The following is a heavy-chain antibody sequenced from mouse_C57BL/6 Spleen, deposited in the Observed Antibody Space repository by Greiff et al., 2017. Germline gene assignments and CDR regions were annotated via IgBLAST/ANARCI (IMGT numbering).Heavy chain of an antibody. CDR1: GFNITDYY. CDR2: IDPDDGDT. J-gene: IGHJ3*01. D-gene: IGHD2-4*01. Sequence: VHVKQSGAELVRPGASVKLSCTASGFNITDYYMHWVKQRPEQGLEWIGRIDPDDGDTEYAPKFQVKATMTADTSSNTAYLQLSSLTSEDAAVYYCTTLYEYAYWGQGTLVTVSA. V-gene: IGHV14-1*01. CDR3: TTLYEYAY.